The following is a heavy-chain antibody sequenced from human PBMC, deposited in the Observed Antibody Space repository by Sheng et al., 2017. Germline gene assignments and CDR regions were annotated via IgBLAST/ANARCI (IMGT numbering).Heavy chain of an antibody. CDR1: GGTFSSYA. D-gene: IGHD3-22*01. Sequence: QVQLVQSGAEVKKPGSSVKVSCKASGGTFSSYAISWVRQAPGQGLEWMGGIIPIFGTANYAQKFQGRVTITADESTSTAYMELSSLRSEDTAVYYCARDRGYYYDSSGYYPYYFDYWGQGTLVTVSS. V-gene: IGHV1-69*13. CDR2: IIPIFGTA. CDR3: ARDRGYYYDSSGYYPYYFDY. J-gene: IGHJ4*02.